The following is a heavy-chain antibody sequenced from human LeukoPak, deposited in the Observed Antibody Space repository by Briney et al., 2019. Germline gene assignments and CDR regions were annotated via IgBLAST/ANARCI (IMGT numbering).Heavy chain of an antibody. Sequence: ASVKVSCKASGYTFTGYYMHWVRQAPGQGLEWMGWINPNSGGTNYAQKFQGRVTMTRDTSISTAYMELSSLRAEDTAVYYCARDLVWLQFPPPSDDYWGQGTLVTVSS. CDR2: INPNSGGT. D-gene: IGHD5-24*01. CDR3: ARDLVWLQFPPPSDDY. CDR1: GYTFTGYY. J-gene: IGHJ4*02. V-gene: IGHV1-2*02.